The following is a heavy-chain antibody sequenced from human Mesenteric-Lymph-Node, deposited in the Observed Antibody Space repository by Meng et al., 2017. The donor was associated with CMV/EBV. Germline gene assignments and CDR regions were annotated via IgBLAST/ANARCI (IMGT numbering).Heavy chain of an antibody. CDR1: GFTFSSYS. CDR2: ISSSSSYI. CDR3: ARDRIYCSSTSCYKDGMDV. J-gene: IGHJ6*02. V-gene: IGHV3-21*01. D-gene: IGHD2-2*02. Sequence: GGSLRLSCAASGFTFSSYSMNWVRQAPGKGLEWVSSISSSSSYIYYADSVKGRFTISRDNAKNSLYLQMNSLRAEDTAVYYCARDRIYCSSTSCYKDGMDVWGQGTTVTVSS.